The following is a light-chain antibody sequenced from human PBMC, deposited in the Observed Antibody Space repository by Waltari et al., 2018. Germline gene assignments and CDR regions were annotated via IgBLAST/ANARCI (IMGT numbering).Light chain of an antibody. CDR2: LGS. Sequence: DIVMTQSPLSLPVTPGEPASISCRSSQSLRHSNGYNYLAWYVQKAGQSPQILIHLGSNRASGVPDRFSGSGSGTDFTLKISRVEAEDVGVYYCMQALQTPWTFGQGTKVEMK. CDR1: QSLRHSNGYNY. J-gene: IGKJ1*01. V-gene: IGKV2-28*01. CDR3: MQALQTPWT.